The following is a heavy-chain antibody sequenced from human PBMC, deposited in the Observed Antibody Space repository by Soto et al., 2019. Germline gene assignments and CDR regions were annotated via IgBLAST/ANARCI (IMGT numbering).Heavy chain of an antibody. V-gene: IGHV3-21*01. CDR2: ISSSSSYI. D-gene: IGHD6-19*01. J-gene: IGHJ4*02. CDR1: GFTFSSYS. CDR3: ATGRFTDDIIAVAGTRDY. Sequence: EVQLVESGGGLVKPGGSLRLSCAASGFTFSSYSMNWVRQAPGKGLEWVSSISSSSSYIYYADSVKGRFTISRDNAKNSLYLQMNRLRAEETAVYYCATGRFTDDIIAVAGTRDYWGQGTLVTVSS.